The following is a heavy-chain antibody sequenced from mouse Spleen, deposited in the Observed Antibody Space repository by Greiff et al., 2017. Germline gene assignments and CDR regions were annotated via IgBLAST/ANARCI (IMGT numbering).Heavy chain of an antibody. Sequence: QVQLKESGPGILQPSQTLSLTCSFSGFSLSTFGMGVGWIRQPSGKGLEWLAHIWWDDDKYYNPALKSRLTISKDTSKNQVFLKIANVDTADTATYYCARIARGFYDGYYVDYAMDYWGQGTSVTVSS. D-gene: IGHD2-3*01. J-gene: IGHJ4*01. CDR2: IWWDDDK. CDR3: ARIARGFYDGYYVDYAMDY. V-gene: IGHV8-8*01. CDR1: GFSLSTFGMG.